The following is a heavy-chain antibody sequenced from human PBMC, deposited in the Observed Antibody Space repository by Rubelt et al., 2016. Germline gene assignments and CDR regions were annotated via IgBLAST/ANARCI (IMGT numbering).Heavy chain of an antibody. D-gene: IGHD6-6*01. Sequence: QVQLVQSGAEVKKPGSSVKVSCKASGGTFSSYAISWVRQAPGQGLEWMGGIIPVFGTANYAQKFQGRIPMTANESPSTAYMALSSLRSEATAVYYCAPTIAFRPYYFDYWGQGTLVTVSS. CDR3: APTIAFRPYYFDY. CDR1: GGTFSSYA. CDR2: IIPVFGTA. V-gene: IGHV1-69*01. J-gene: IGHJ4*02.